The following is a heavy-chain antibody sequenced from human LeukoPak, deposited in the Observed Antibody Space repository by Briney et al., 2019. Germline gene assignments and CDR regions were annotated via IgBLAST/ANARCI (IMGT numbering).Heavy chain of an antibody. CDR2: IYYSGST. D-gene: IGHD3-10*01. Sequence: SETLSLTCTVSGGSISSYYWTWIRQPPGKGLEWIGYIYYSGSTNYNPSLKSRVTISVDTSKNQFSLKLSSVTAADTAVYYCARAVGGDGSGSLWGPGTLVTVSS. J-gene: IGHJ4*02. CDR3: ARAVGGDGSGSL. CDR1: GGSISSYY. V-gene: IGHV4-59*01.